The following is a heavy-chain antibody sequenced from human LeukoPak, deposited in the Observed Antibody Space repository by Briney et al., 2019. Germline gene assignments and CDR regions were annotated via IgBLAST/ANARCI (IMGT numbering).Heavy chain of an antibody. J-gene: IGHJ6*03. CDR2: IYTSGST. CDR1: GGSISSYY. V-gene: IGHV4-4*09. CDR3: ARSDYMDV. Sequence: SETLSLTCTVSGGSISSYYWSWIRQPPGKGLEWIGYIYTSGSTNYNPSHKSRVTISVDTSKNQFSLKLSSVTAADTAVYYCARSDYMDVWGKGTTVTVSS.